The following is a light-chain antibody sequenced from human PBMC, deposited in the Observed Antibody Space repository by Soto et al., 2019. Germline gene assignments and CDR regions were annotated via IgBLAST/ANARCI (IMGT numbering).Light chain of an antibody. CDR2: EGS. V-gene: IGLV2-23*01. Sequence: QSVLTQPASVSGSPGQSITISCTGTSSDIGNYNLVSWYQQHPGKAPKLMIYEGSKRPSGVSNRFSASKSGNSASLTISGLQAEDGADYYCCSFAGSTPSVGGGTKVNV. J-gene: IGLJ2*01. CDR3: CSFAGSTPS. CDR1: SSDIGNYNL.